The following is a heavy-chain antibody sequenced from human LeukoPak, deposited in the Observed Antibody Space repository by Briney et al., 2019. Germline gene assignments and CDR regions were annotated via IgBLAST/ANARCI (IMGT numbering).Heavy chain of an antibody. CDR1: GLSARSNF. J-gene: IGHJ4*02. V-gene: IGHV3-53*01. CDR3: AREGDGDPIDY. CDR2: IYSGGST. Sequence: GGSLRLSCAASGLSARSNFMSWVRQAPGKGLEWVSVIYSGGSTYYADSVKGRFTISRDNSKNTLYLQMNSLRAEDTAVYYCAREGDGDPIDYWGQGTLVTVSS. D-gene: IGHD4-17*01.